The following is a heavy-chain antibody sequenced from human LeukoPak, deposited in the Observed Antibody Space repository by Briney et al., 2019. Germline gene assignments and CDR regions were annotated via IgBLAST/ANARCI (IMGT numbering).Heavy chain of an antibody. V-gene: IGHV1-2*02. J-gene: IGHJ4*02. CDR3: ARSARGYSGYDWALGEGEFDY. Sequence: ASVKVSCKASGYTFTGYYMHWVQQAPGQGLEWMGWINPNSGGTNYAQKFQGRVTMTRDTSISTAYMELSRLRSDDTAVYYCARSARGYSGYDWALGEGEFDYWGQGTLVTVSS. CDR2: INPNSGGT. CDR1: GYTFTGYY. D-gene: IGHD5-12*01.